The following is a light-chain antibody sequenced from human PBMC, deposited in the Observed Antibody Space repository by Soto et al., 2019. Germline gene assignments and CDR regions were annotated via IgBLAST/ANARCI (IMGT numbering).Light chain of an antibody. V-gene: IGKV3-20*01. Sequence: EIVLTQSPGTLSLSPGERATLSCRASQSVSSSYLAWYQQKPGQAPRLLISGASSRATGIPDRFSGSGSGTDFNLTISRLEPEDLAVYYCQQYGGSPPFTFGPGTKVDIK. CDR1: QSVSSSY. J-gene: IGKJ3*01. CDR3: QQYGGSPPFT. CDR2: GAS.